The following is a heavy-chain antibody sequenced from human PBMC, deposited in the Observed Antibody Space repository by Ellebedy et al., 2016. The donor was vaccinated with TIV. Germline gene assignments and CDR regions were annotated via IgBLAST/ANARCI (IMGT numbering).Heavy chain of an antibody. J-gene: IGHJ4*02. Sequence: PGGSLRLSCKISGYNFSNNWISWVRQKPGKGLEWMGRIHPSDSDTDYRPSFRGHVTMSVDKSISFAFLQWSSLQASDTAMYYCARRGDSDFDYWGQGTRITVSS. CDR1: GYNFSNNW. CDR2: IHPSDSDT. CDR3: ARRGDSDFDY. V-gene: IGHV5-10-1*01. D-gene: IGHD4-17*01.